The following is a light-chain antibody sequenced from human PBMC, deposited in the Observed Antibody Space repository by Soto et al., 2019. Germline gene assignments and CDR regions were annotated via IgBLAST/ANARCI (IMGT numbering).Light chain of an antibody. CDR3: LQAYNYPFT. Sequence: DIQMTQSPSSLSASVGDRVTITCQASQDINKNLIWYQQKPGKAPKLLIYDASDLETGVPSRFSGSGSGTGFTFTISSLQPEDFATYYCLQAYNYPFTFGGGTKVEIK. CDR2: DAS. V-gene: IGKV1-33*01. CDR1: QDINKN. J-gene: IGKJ4*01.